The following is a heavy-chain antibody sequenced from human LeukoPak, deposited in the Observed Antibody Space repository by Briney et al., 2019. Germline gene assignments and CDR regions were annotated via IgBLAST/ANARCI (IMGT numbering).Heavy chain of an antibody. V-gene: IGHV3-74*01. J-gene: IGHJ3*01. CDR3: ARMKVA. CDR1: GFTFSSSW. CDR2: ISSDGITT. Sequence: GGSLRLSCAASGFTFSSSWMHWVRQVPGKGLVWVSRISSDGITTNYADSVKGRFTISRDNAKNTVYLQMNSLRAEDTAVYYCARMKVAWGQGTIVTVSS.